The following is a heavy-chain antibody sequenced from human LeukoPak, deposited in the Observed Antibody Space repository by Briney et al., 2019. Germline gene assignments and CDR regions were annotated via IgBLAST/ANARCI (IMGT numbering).Heavy chain of an antibody. CDR3: ARTEAFCSDTSCSNWFDP. D-gene: IGHD2-2*01. CDR2: IHHSGST. Sequence: SETLSLTCTVSGGSINSYYWSWIRQPPGKGLEWIGEIHHSGSTNYNPSLKSRVTMSVDKSKNQFSLKLSSVTAADTAVYYCARTEAFCSDTSCSNWFDPWGQGTLVTVSS. V-gene: IGHV4-59*04. CDR1: GGSINSYY. J-gene: IGHJ5*02.